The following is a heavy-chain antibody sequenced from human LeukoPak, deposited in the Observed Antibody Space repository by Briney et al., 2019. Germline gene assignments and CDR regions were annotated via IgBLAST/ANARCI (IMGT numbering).Heavy chain of an antibody. Sequence: SETLSLTCAVYGGSFSGYYWSWIRQPPGKGLEWIGEINHSGSTNYNPSLKSRVTISVDTSKNQFSLKLSSVTAADTAVYYCAREGYYYDSSGYYYFNLPFDYWGQGTLVTDSS. CDR1: GGSFSGYY. D-gene: IGHD3-22*01. CDR3: AREGYYYDSSGYYYFNLPFDY. V-gene: IGHV4-34*01. CDR2: INHSGST. J-gene: IGHJ4*02.